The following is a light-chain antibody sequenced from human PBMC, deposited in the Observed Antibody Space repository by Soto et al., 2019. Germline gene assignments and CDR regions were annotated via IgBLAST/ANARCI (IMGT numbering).Light chain of an antibody. CDR2: KAS. J-gene: IGKJ5*01. V-gene: IGKV1-5*03. CDR1: QSISSF. Sequence: DIQMTQSPSTLSASVGDRVTITCRVSQSISSFLAWCQQKPGRAPTLLIYKASTLESGVPSRFSGSGSGTEFSLTISSLQPDDSATYYCQQYNSYPLTFGQGTRLEIK. CDR3: QQYNSYPLT.